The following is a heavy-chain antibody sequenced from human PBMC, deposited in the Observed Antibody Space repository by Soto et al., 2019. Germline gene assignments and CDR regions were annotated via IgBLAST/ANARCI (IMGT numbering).Heavy chain of an antibody. CDR2: MNPNSGNT. J-gene: IGHJ6*03. Sequence: ASVKVPRQASGYTFTRYEINLVRQATGQGLEWMGWMNPNSGNTGYAQKFQGRGTMTRNTSISTAHMELDSLRSEGTGVEYGSIGSELGHVACFSNNYYLDGWGKGNTVTFSS. CDR3: SIGSELGHVACFSNNYYLDG. D-gene: IGHD2-15*01. CDR1: GYTFTRYE. V-gene: IGHV1-8*01.